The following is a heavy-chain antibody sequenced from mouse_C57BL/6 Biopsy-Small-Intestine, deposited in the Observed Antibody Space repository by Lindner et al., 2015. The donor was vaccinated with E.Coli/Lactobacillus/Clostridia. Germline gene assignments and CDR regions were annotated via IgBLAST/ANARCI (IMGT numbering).Heavy chain of an antibody. V-gene: IGHV1-58*01. D-gene: IGHD1-1*02. CDR1: GYTFTSFG. J-gene: IGHJ4*01. Sequence: SVKVSCKTSGYTFTSFGISWVRQAPGQGLEWMGWISVFNGNTKYAQKFQGRVTMTTDRTTSTAYMELRSLRSDDTAVYYCARDYFAEGFVVVAAKGYWGQGTPVTVSS. CDR3: ARDYFAEGFVVVAAKGY. CDR2: ISVFNGNT.